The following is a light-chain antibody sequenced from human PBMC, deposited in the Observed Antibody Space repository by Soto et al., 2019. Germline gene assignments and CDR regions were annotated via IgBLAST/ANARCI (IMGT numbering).Light chain of an antibody. CDR3: QQYGRSPRT. J-gene: IGKJ2*01. Sequence: EIVLTQSPGTLSLSPGERATLSCRASQTVSSNNLAWYQQKPGQAPRLLMYGASRRAPGIPDRFSGSGSGTDCTLNITRLEPEDFAVYYCQQYGRSPRTFGQGTKLAIK. CDR1: QTVSSNN. V-gene: IGKV3-20*01. CDR2: GAS.